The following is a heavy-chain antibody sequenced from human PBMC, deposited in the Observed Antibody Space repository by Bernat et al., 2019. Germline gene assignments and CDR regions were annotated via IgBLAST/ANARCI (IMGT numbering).Heavy chain of an antibody. V-gene: IGHV3-30*03. CDR3: AGSREVPGY. CDR2: ISYDGSNK. J-gene: IGHJ4*02. Sequence: QVQLVESGGGVVQPGRSLRLSCAASGFTFSSNGMHWVRQAPGKGLEWVAVISYDGSNKYYADSVKGRFTISRDNSKNTLYLQMNSLRAEDTAVYYCAGSREVPGYWGQGTLVTVSS. D-gene: IGHD1-26*01. CDR1: GFTFSSNG.